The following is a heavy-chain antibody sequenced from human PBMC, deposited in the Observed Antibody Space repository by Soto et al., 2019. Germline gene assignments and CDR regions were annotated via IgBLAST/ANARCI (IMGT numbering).Heavy chain of an antibody. CDR1: GGSISSGDYY. Sequence: SETLSLTCTVSGGSISSGDYYWSWIRQPPGKGLEWIGYIYYSGSTYYNPSPKSRVTISVDTSKNQFSLKLGSVTAADTAVYYCASVLYYYDSSGPFDYWGQGTLVTVSS. J-gene: IGHJ4*02. CDR3: ASVLYYYDSSGPFDY. V-gene: IGHV4-30-4*01. CDR2: IYYSGST. D-gene: IGHD3-22*01.